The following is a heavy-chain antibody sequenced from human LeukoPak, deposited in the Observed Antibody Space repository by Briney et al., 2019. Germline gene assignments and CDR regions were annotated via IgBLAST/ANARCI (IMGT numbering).Heavy chain of an antibody. CDR2: INPNSGGT. CDR3: ARRGSGYYDSTEAFDI. V-gene: IGHV1-2*06. D-gene: IGHD3-22*01. Sequence: GASVKVSCKASGYTFIAYYMHWVRQAPGQGLEWMGRINPNSGGTNYAQKFQGRVTMTRDTSISTAYMELSRLRSDDTAVYYCARRGSGYYDSTEAFDIWGQGTMVTVSS. J-gene: IGHJ3*02. CDR1: GYTFIAYY.